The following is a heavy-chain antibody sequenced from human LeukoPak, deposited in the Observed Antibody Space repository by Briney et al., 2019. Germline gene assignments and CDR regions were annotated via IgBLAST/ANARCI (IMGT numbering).Heavy chain of an antibody. CDR1: GFSLSTSGMC. J-gene: IGHJ4*02. D-gene: IGHD3-9*01. V-gene: IGHV4-61*08. CDR3: ARSYDILTGPYYFDY. Sequence: SGPALVKPTQTLTLTCTFSGFSLSTSGMCVSWIRQPPGKGLEWIGYIYYSGSTNYNPSLKSRVTISVDTSKNQFSLKLSSVTAADTAVYYCARSYDILTGPYYFDYWGQGTLVTVSS. CDR2: IYYSGST.